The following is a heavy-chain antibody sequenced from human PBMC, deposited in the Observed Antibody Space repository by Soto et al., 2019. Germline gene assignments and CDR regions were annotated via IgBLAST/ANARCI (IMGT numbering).Heavy chain of an antibody. Sequence: GGSLRLSCAASGFTFSSYDMHWVRQVTGKGLEWVSAITTAGDTYYPGSVKGRFTISRENAKNSLYLQMNSLRAEDTAVYYCARGYTYYYDSSGWGYFDYWGQGTLVTVSS. D-gene: IGHD3-22*01. V-gene: IGHV3-13*01. CDR2: ITTAGDT. CDR1: GFTFSSYD. J-gene: IGHJ4*02. CDR3: ARGYTYYYDSSGWGYFDY.